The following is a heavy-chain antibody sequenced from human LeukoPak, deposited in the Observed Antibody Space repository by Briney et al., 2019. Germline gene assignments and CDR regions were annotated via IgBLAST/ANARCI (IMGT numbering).Heavy chain of an antibody. D-gene: IGHD5-12*01. J-gene: IGHJ4*02. V-gene: IGHV3-23*01. CDR1: GFTFSNFA. Sequence: PGGSLRLSCEASGFTFSNFALTWVRQAPGKGLEWVSSISASADYTHYADSVKGRFTISRDDSRNTVYLQMNSLGGEDTALYYCAKAIRGYTTSPLVFWGQGTLVTVSS. CDR3: AKAIRGYTTSPLVF. CDR2: ISASADYT.